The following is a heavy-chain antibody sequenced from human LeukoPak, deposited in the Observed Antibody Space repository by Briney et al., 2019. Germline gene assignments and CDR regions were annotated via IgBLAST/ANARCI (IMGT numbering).Heavy chain of an antibody. CDR2: INPNSGGT. Sequence: GASVKVSCKASGYTFTGYYMHWVRQAPGQGLEWMGWINPNSGGTNYAQKFQGWVTMTRDTSISTAYMELSRLRSDDTAVYYCARAWIYSSGWYDYWGQGTLVTVSS. V-gene: IGHV1-2*04. J-gene: IGHJ4*02. CDR1: GYTFTGYY. D-gene: IGHD6-19*01. CDR3: ARAWIYSSGWYDY.